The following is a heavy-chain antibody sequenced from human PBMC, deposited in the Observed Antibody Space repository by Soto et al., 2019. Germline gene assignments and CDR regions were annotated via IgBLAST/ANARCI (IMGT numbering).Heavy chain of an antibody. J-gene: IGHJ4*01. CDR1: GFTFSDHY. D-gene: IGHD1-26*01. V-gene: IGHV3-72*01. CDR3: ARDSGKGAYFDY. CDR2: IRNKANSYTT. Sequence: EVQLVESGGGLVQPGGSQRLSCAASGFTFSDHYMDWVRQAPGKGLEWVGRIRNKANSYTTDYAASVKGRFTISRDDSKDSLYLQMNSLKLEDTATYYCARDSGKGAYFDYWGHGTLATVSS.